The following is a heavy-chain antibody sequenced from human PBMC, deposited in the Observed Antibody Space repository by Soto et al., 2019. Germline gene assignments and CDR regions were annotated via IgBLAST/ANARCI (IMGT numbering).Heavy chain of an antibody. CDR3: ARYEVAAAFTS. J-gene: IGHJ5*02. V-gene: IGHV1-8*01. D-gene: IGHD6-25*01. CDR1: GYPSTNLD. Sequence: QVQLVQSGAEVKEPGASVKVSCKASGYPSTNLDITWVRQATGQGLEWMGWMNPNSDTGCAQKFQGRLTMTRDTSTRTVYMELSSLRSDDTAVYYCARYEVAAAFTSWGQGTPVTVSS. CDR2: MNPNSDT.